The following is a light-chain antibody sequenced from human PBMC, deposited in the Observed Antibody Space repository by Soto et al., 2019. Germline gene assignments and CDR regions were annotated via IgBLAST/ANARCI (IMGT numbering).Light chain of an antibody. CDR1: SSNIGNNY. CDR3: ATWDDSLSGYV. CDR2: KNN. Sequence: QSVLTQPPSASGTPGQRVTISCSGSSSNIGNNYLYWYQQLPGMAPKLLVYKNNQRPSGVPERFSGSKSGTSASLAISGLRSEDEADYYCATWDDSLSGYVFATGTKLPVL. J-gene: IGLJ1*01. V-gene: IGLV1-47*01.